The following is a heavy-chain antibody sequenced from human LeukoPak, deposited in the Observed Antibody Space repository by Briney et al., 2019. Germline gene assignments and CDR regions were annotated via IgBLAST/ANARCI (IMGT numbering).Heavy chain of an antibody. J-gene: IGHJ4*02. CDR2: IYYSGST. Sequence: ASETLSLTCTVSGGSISSSSYYWGWIRQPPGKGLEWIGSIYYSGSTYYNPSLKSRVTISVDTSKNQFSLKLSSVTAADTAVYYCARDLRAAPAFDYWGQGTLVTVSS. D-gene: IGHD3-16*01. CDR1: GGSISSSSYY. CDR3: ARDLRAAPAFDY. V-gene: IGHV4-39*07.